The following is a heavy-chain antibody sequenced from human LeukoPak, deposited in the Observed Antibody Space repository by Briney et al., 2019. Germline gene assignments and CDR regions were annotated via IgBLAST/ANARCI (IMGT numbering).Heavy chain of an antibody. V-gene: IGHV4-31*03. J-gene: IGHJ5*02. CDR1: GGSISSGGTD. Sequence: SETLSLTYTVSGGSISSGGTDSGWIRQHPGKGLEWIGYIYYSGSTYYNPSLKSRLTISVDTSKNQFSLNLSSVTAADTAVYYCARGGYCSGGSFCLTWCALWCQGTLVTVSS. CDR3: ARGGYCSGGSFCLTWCAL. D-gene: IGHD2-15*01. CDR2: IYYSGST.